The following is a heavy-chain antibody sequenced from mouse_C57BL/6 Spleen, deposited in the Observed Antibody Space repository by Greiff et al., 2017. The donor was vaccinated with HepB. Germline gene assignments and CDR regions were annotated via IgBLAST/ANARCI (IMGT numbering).Heavy chain of an antibody. CDR2: INPYNGGT. CDR1: GYTFTDYY. Sequence: VHVKQSGPVLVKPGASVKMSCKASGYTFTDYYMNWVKQSHGKSLEWIGVINPYNGGTSYNQKFKGKATLTVDKSSSTAYMELNSLTSEDSAVYYCASGRTWFAYWGQGTLVTVSA. D-gene: IGHD3-1*01. V-gene: IGHV1-19*01. J-gene: IGHJ3*01. CDR3: ASGRTWFAY.